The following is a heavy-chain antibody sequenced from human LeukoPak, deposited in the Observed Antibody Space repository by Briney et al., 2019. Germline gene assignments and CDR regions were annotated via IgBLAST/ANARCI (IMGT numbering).Heavy chain of an antibody. CDR1: GFTFSSYG. CDR3: ARDVYDFWSGTNYYYYGMDV. V-gene: IGHV3-48*01. Sequence: PGGSLRLSCAASGFTFSSYGMNWVHQAPGKGLEWVSYISSSSSTIYYADSVKGRFTISRDNAKNSLYLQMNSLRAEDTAVYYCARDVYDFWSGTNYYYYGMDVWGQGTTVTVSS. D-gene: IGHD3-3*01. CDR2: ISSSSSTI. J-gene: IGHJ6*02.